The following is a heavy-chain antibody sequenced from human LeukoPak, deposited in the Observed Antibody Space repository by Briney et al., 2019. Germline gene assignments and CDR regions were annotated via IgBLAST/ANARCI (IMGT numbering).Heavy chain of an antibody. V-gene: IGHV3-15*07. J-gene: IGHJ4*02. CDR2: IKSKNEGGTT. CDR3: TTDRGDYGIPF. CDR1: GFRITNAW. D-gene: IGHD4-17*01. Sequence: PGGSLRLSCAASGFRITNAWMNWVRQAPGRGLEWVGRIKSKNEGGTTDYAAPVKGRFIISRDDSKNTLYLQMNSLKIEDTAVYYCTTDRGDYGIPFWGQGTLVTVSS.